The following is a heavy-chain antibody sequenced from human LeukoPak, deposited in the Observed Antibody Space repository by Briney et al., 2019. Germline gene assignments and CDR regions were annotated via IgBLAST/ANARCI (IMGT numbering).Heavy chain of an antibody. CDR2: ISSSSSTI. CDR3: AKLIAVAGTGFDY. CDR1: GFTFRSCS. Sequence: GGSLRLSCAASGFTFRSCSMNWVRQAPGKGLEWVSYISSSSSTIYYADSVKGRFTISRDNAKNSLYLQMNSLRAEDTAVYYCAKLIAVAGTGFDYWGQGTLVTVSS. D-gene: IGHD6-19*01. V-gene: IGHV3-48*01. J-gene: IGHJ4*02.